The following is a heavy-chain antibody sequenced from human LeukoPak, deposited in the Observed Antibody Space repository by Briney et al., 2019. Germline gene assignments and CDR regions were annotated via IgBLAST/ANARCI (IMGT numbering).Heavy chain of an antibody. CDR2: ILADGSDK. CDR3: ARDRLRYFDWLPGDAFDI. CDR1: GFTLSSYG. V-gene: IGHV3-33*01. Sequence: GGSLSLSCAASGFTLSSYGMQWVRQAPRKGLEWMAVILADGSDKKYADSVKGRFTISRDNSKNTLFLQMNSLRVEDTAVYYCARDRLRYFDWLPGDAFDIWGQGTMVTVSS. D-gene: IGHD3-9*01. J-gene: IGHJ3*02.